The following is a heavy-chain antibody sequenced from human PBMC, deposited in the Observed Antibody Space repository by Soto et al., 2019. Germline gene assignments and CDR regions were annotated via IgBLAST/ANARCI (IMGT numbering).Heavy chain of an antibody. V-gene: IGHV5-51*01. CDR2: ISPIDSDT. D-gene: IGHD3-9*01. J-gene: IGHJ5*01. CDR1: GYSFTSYW. Sequence: GESLKISCKGSGYSFTSYWIGWVRQMPGKGLEWMGIISPIDSDTRYSPSFEGQVTISADNSISTAYLQWSSLKAPDTGIYYCARQSYYDVLTGYLNWFDSWGRGTQVTVSS. CDR3: ARQSYYDVLTGYLNWFDS.